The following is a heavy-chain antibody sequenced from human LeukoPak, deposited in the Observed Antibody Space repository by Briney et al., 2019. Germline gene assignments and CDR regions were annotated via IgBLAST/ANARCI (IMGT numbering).Heavy chain of an antibody. CDR3: ARDGRAWSRDY. CDR2: ITTDSTSA. V-gene: IGHV3-21*01. J-gene: IGHJ4*02. D-gene: IGHD1-26*01. Sequence: PGGSLRLSCVGSGFTFSPFGMTWVRPCPGKGLEWVSTITTDSTSAFYAESLRGRFAISRDDADNSVYLEINGLTFEDTAVYYCARDGRAWSRDYWGQGTLVTVSS. CDR1: GFTFSPFG.